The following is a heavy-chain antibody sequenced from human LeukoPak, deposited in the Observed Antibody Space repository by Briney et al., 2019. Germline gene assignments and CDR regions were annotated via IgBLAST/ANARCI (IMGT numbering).Heavy chain of an antibody. V-gene: IGHV4-59*11. CDR2: IYYSGST. D-gene: IGHD2-15*01. CDR3: ARRNGFSWYNYYGMDV. J-gene: IGHJ6*02. CDR1: GGSISSHY. Sequence: SETLSLTCTVSGGSISSHYWSWIRQPPGKGLEWIGYIYYSGSTNYNPSLKSRVTISVDTSKNQFSLKLSSVTAADTAVYYCARRNGFSWYNYYGMDVWGQGTTVTVSS.